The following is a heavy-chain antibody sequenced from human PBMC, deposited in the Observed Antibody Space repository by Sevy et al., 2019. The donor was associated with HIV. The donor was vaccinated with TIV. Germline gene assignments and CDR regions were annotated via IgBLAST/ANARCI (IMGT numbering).Heavy chain of an antibody. CDR3: ATTNDYYESSRSPFDY. CDR2: FDPEDGET. D-gene: IGHD3-22*01. CDR1: GKTLSQLS. J-gene: IGHJ4*02. V-gene: IGHV1-24*01. Sequence: ASVKVSCKVSGKTLSQLSMHWVRQAPGKGLEWLGTFDPEDGETRYAQKLQGRVTMTEDTSTDTAYMELRSLRSEDTALDYWATTNDYYESSRSPFDYWGQGTLVTVSS.